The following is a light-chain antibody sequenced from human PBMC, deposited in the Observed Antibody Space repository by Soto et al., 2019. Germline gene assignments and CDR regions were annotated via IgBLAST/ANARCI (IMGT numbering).Light chain of an antibody. CDR2: DAS. V-gene: IGKV1-5*01. Sequence: DIQMTQSPSALSSSVGDRVTLTCRASQSIKTWLAWYKRKPGRAPNLLIYDASSLQSGVPSRFRGSGSGTEFTLTISSLQPDDSETYYCQQYESYSWTFGQGTKVDIK. CDR3: QQYESYSWT. CDR1: QSIKTW. J-gene: IGKJ1*01.